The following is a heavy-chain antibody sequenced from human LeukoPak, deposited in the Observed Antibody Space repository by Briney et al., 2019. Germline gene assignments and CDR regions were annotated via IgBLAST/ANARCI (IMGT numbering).Heavy chain of an antibody. J-gene: IGHJ3*02. D-gene: IGHD2-2*01. CDR3: ARLIVVVPAAHDAFDI. CDR2: XXPNSGGT. V-gene: IGHV1-2*02. Sequence: WMGXXXPNSGGTNYAQKFQGRVTMTRDTSISTAYMELSRLRSDDTAVYYCARLIVVVPAAHDAFDIWGQGTMVTVSS.